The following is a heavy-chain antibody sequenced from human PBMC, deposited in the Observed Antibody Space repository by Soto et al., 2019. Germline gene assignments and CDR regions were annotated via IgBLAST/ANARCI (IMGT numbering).Heavy chain of an antibody. Sequence: GASVKVSFKASGYTFTSYGISWVRQAPGQGLEWMGWISAYNGNTNYAQKLQGRVTMTTDTSTSTAYMELRSLRSDDTAVYYCARVETIFGVVTKQYYFDYWGQGTLVTVSS. CDR3: ARVETIFGVVTKQYYFDY. CDR2: ISAYNGNT. CDR1: GYTFTSYG. V-gene: IGHV1-18*04. D-gene: IGHD3-3*01. J-gene: IGHJ4*02.